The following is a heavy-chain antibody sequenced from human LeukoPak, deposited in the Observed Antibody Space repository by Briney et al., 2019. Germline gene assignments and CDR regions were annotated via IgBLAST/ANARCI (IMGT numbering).Heavy chain of an antibody. D-gene: IGHD6-13*01. V-gene: IGHV4-31*03. J-gene: IGHJ1*01. CDR2: IYYSGST. Sequence: SETLPLTCTVSGGSISSSGYYWSWIRQHPGKGLEWIGYIYYSGSTYYNPSLKSRVTISVDTSKNQFSLKLKSVTAADTAVYYCARGGLAAVGIAEYFQHWGQGTLVTVSS. CDR3: ARGGLAAVGIAEYFQH. CDR1: GGSISSSGYY.